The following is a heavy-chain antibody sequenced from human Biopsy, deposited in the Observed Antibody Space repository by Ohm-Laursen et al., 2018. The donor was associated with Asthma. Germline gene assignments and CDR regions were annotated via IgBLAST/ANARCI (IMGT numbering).Heavy chain of an antibody. CDR2: IHYSGNT. D-gene: IGHD2-15*01. J-gene: IGHJ4*02. CDR3: AGFCSGGNCPDH. V-gene: IGHV4-59*01. CDR1: GVSIRSYY. Sequence: TLSLTCTVSGVSIRSYYWTWIRQPPGKGLEWIGNIHYSGNTYSNPSLKSRVTISVDTSKKQISLRLSSVIAADTAVYYCAGFCSGGNCPDHWGQGTLVTVSS.